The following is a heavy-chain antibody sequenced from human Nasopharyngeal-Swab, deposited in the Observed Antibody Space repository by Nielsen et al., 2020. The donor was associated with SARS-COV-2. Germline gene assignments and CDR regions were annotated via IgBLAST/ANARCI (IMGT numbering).Heavy chain of an antibody. Sequence: SETLSLTCTVSGGSISSYYWSWIRQPPGKGLEWIGYIYYSGSTNYDPSLKSRVTISVDTSKNQFSLKLSSVTAADTAVYYCATLMGGSWYVFDNWGQGTLVTVSS. CDR3: ATLMGGSWYVFDN. CDR2: IYYSGST. D-gene: IGHD6-13*01. J-gene: IGHJ4*02. CDR1: GGSISSYY. V-gene: IGHV4-59*01.